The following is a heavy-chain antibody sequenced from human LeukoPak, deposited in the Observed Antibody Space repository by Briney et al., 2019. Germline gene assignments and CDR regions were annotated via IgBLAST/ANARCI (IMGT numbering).Heavy chain of an antibody. CDR2: IYYSGST. Sequence: SETLSLTCTVSGGSISSYYWSWIRQPPGKGLEWIGYIYYSGSTNYNPSLKSRVTISVDTSKNQFSLKLSSVTAADTAVYYCATRTYSGSYLGAFDIWGQGTMVTVSS. CDR3: ATRTYSGSYLGAFDI. D-gene: IGHD1-26*01. CDR1: GGSISSYY. J-gene: IGHJ3*02. V-gene: IGHV4-59*01.